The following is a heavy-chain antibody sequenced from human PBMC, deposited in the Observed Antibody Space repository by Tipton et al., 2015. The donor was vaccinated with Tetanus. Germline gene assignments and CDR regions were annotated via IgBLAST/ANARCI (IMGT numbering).Heavy chain of an antibody. Sequence: QSGAEVKKAGESLNISCKASGYNFATFWIGWVRQKPGKGLEWMGIIYPGDSSVRYSPTFQGQVTISADRSTTTAYLQWDRLKVSDTAMYFCARHGWATSHSWFDPWGQGTQVTVSS. CDR2: IYPGDSSV. D-gene: IGHD3-10*01. CDR1: GYNFATFW. CDR3: ARHGWATSHSWFDP. J-gene: IGHJ5*02. V-gene: IGHV5-51*01.